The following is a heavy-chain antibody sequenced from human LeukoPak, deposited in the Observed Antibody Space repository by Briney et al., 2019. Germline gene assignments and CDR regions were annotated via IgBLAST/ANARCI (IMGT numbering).Heavy chain of an antibody. CDR3: ASRGLHQPLLVYFDY. CDR1: GGSVSSGSYY. CDR2: IYYSGST. Sequence: SETLSLTCTVSGGSVSSGSYYWSWIRQPPGKGLEWIGYIYYSGSTNYNPSLKSRVTISVDTSKNQFSLKLSSVTAADTAVYYCASRGLHQPLLVYFDYWGQGTLVTVSS. J-gene: IGHJ4*02. D-gene: IGHD2-2*01. V-gene: IGHV4-61*01.